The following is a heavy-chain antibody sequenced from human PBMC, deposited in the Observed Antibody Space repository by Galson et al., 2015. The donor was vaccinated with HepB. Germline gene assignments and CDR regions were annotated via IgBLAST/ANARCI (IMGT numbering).Heavy chain of an antibody. J-gene: IGHJ4*02. CDR3: ARPPHSGYDPSFDY. CDR1: GYTFTGYY. CDR2: INPNSGGT. Sequence: SVKASCKASGYTFTGYYMHWVRQAPGQGLEWMGRINPNSGGTNYAQKFQGRVTMTRDTSISTAYMELSRLRSDDTAVYYCARPPHSGYDPSFDYWGQGTLVTVSS. V-gene: IGHV1-2*06. D-gene: IGHD5-12*01.